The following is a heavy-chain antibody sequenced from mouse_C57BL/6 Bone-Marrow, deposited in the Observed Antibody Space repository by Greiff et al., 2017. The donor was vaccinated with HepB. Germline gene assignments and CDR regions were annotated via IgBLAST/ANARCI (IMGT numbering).Heavy chain of an antibody. V-gene: IGHV5-12*01. CDR3: ARQGITTANWYFDV. Sequence: EVQVVESGGGLVQPGGSLKLSCAASGFTFSDYYMYWVRQTPEKRLGWVAYISNGGGSTYYPDTVKGRFTLSRDNAKNTLYLQMSRQKSEDTAMYYCARQGITTANWYFDVWGTGTTVTVSS. CDR2: ISNGGGST. J-gene: IGHJ1*03. D-gene: IGHD1-2*01. CDR1: GFTFSDYY.